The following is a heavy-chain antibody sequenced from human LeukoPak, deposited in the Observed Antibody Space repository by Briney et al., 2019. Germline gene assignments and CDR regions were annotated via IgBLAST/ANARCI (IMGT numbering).Heavy chain of an antibody. D-gene: IGHD3-9*01. CDR3: ARDGSNYDILTGYMDYYGMDV. CDR2: ISSSSNYI. J-gene: IGHJ6*02. V-gene: IGHV3-21*01. Sequence: GGSLRLSCAASGFTFSSYSMNWVRQAPGKGLEWVSSISSSSNYIYYADSVKGRFTISRDNAKNSLYLQMNSLRAEDTAVYYCARDGSNYDILTGYMDYYGMDVWGQGTTVTVSS. CDR1: GFTFSSYS.